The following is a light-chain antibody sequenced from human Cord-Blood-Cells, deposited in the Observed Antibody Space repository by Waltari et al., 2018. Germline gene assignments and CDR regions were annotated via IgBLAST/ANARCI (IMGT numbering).Light chain of an antibody. V-gene: IGKV3-15*01. CDR3: QQYNNWPPGIT. CDR2: GAS. J-gene: IGKJ4*01. CDR1: QSVSSN. Sequence: EIVMTPSPATLSVSPGERATLSCRASQSVSSNLAWYQQKPGQAPRLLIYGASTRATGIPARFSGSGSGTEFTLTISSLQSEDFAVYYCQQYNNWPPGITFGGGTKVEIK.